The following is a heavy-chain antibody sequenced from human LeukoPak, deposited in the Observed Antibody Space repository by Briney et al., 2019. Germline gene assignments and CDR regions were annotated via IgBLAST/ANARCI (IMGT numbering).Heavy chain of an antibody. Sequence: SETLSLTCTVSGGSISGGGYYCSWIRQHPGKGLGWVGYIYYSGSTYYNPSLKSRCTISVDTSKNQFSLKLSSVTAADTAVYYCARDLTGAYYFDYWGQGTLVTVSS. CDR1: GGSISGGGYY. CDR2: IYYSGST. J-gene: IGHJ4*02. V-gene: IGHV4-31*03. CDR3: ARDLTGAYYFDY. D-gene: IGHD3-9*01.